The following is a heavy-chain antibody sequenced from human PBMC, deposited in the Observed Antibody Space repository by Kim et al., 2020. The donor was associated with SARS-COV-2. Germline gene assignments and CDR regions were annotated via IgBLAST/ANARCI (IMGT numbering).Heavy chain of an antibody. Sequence: GGSLRLSCAASGFTFSSYGMHWVRQAPGKGLEWVAVIWYDGSNKYYADSVKGRFTISRDNSKNTLYLQMNSLRAEDTAVYYCAKDQYYYDSSGLVDYWGQGTLVTVSS. CDR3: AKDQYYYDSSGLVDY. V-gene: IGHV3-33*06. D-gene: IGHD3-22*01. CDR1: GFTFSSYG. J-gene: IGHJ4*02. CDR2: IWYDGSNK.